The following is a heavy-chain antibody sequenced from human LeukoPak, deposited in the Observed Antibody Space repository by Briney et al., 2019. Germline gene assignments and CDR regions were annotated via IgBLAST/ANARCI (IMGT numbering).Heavy chain of an antibody. J-gene: IGHJ4*02. CDR3: ARAGAGPYYYDSSVYLYFDY. V-gene: IGHV4-59*01. D-gene: IGHD3-22*01. CDR1: GGSISSYY. Sequence: SETLSLTCTVSGGSISSYYWSWIRQPPGKGLEWIGYIYYSGSTNYNPSLKSRVTISVDTSKNQFSLKLSSVTAADTAVYYCARAGAGPYYYDSSVYLYFDYWGQGTLVTVSS. CDR2: IYYSGST.